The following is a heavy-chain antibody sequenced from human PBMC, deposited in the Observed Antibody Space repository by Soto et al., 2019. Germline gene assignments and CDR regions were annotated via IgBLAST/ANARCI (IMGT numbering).Heavy chain of an antibody. D-gene: IGHD3-10*01. CDR2: LYWDNDK. CDR3: AHRGYPSGSYYGRPYDS. CDR1: GFSLDSSGVA. J-gene: IGHJ4*02. Sequence: QIALKESGPALVRPTQTLTLTCTCSGFSLDSSGVAVGWIRQSPGKALEWLAILYWDNDKRYSPSLKSRLTVFKDTSRSQVVLIMANMDPADTATYYWAHRGYPSGSYYGRPYDSWGQGTLVTVS. V-gene: IGHV2-5*02.